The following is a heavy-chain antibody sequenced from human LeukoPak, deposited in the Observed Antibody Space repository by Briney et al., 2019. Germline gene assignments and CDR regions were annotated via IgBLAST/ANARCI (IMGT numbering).Heavy chain of an antibody. CDR1: TGSIISGSYD. Sequence: PSQTLSLTCTVSTGSIISGSYDWSWIRQPAGKGLEWIGRIYTSGSTNYKPSLKSRVTISVDTSKNQFSLKLSSVTAADTAVYYCARDRRVDQLSYFDYWGQGTLVTVSS. CDR3: ARDRRVDQLSYFDY. V-gene: IGHV4-61*02. D-gene: IGHD2-2*01. J-gene: IGHJ4*02. CDR2: IYTSGST.